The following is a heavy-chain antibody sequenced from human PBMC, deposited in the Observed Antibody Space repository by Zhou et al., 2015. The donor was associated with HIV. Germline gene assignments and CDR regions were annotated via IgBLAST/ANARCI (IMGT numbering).Heavy chain of an antibody. Sequence: QVQLVQSGAEVKKPGATVKVSCKASGYSFNGYYIHWVRQAPGQGLEWMGWINPNSGGTNYAQKFQGWVTMTRDTSISTAYMELSRLRSDDTAVYYCARGDCSGGSCYNYYGMDVWGQGTTVTVSS. CDR1: GYSFNGYY. CDR2: INPNSGGT. D-gene: IGHD2-15*01. V-gene: IGHV1-2*04. CDR3: ARGDCSGGSCYNYYGMDV. J-gene: IGHJ6*02.